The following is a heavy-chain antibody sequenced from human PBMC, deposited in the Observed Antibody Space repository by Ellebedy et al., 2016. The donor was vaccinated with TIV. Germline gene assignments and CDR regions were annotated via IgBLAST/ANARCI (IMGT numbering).Heavy chain of an antibody. Sequence: AASVKVSCKASGYTFTGYYIHWVRQAPGQGLEWMGWINPNSCGTNYAQKFQGRVTMTRETSISTAYMELSRLRSDDTAVYYCAVIRGAASYYGMDVWGQGTTVTVSS. D-gene: IGHD3-10*01. CDR3: AVIRGAASYYGMDV. V-gene: IGHV1-2*02. CDR1: GYTFTGYY. J-gene: IGHJ6*02. CDR2: INPNSCGT.